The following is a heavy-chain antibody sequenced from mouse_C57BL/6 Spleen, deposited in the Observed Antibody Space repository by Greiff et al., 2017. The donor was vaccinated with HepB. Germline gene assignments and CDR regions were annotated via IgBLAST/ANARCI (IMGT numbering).Heavy chain of an antibody. V-gene: IGHV6-3*01. Sequence: EVKLQESGGGLVQPGGSMKLSCVASGFTFSNYWMNWVRQSPEKGLEWVAQIRLKSDNYATHYAESVKGRFTISRDDSKSSVYLQMNNLRAEDTGMYYCTGATVVALYWYFDVWGTGTTVTVSS. J-gene: IGHJ1*03. CDR3: TGATVVALYWYFDV. CDR2: IRLKSDNYAT. D-gene: IGHD1-1*01. CDR1: GFTFSNYW.